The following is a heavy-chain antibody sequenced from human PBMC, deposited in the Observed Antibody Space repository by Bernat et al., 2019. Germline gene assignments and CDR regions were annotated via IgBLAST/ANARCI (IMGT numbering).Heavy chain of an antibody. CDR3: ARAVAGTPYYGMDV. Sequence: QVQLVQSGAEVKKPGASVKVSCKASGDTFTGYYMHWVRQAPGQGLEWMGWINPNSGGTNYAQKFQGWVTMTRDTSISTAYMELSRLRSDDTAVYYCARAVAGTPYYGMDVWDQGTTVTVSS. CDR2: INPNSGGT. CDR1: GDTFTGYY. J-gene: IGHJ6*02. V-gene: IGHV1-2*04. D-gene: IGHD6-19*01.